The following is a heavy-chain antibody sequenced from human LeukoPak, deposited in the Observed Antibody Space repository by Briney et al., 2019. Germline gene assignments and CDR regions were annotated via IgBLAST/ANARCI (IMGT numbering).Heavy chain of an antibody. V-gene: IGHV3-48*03. J-gene: IGHJ4*02. Sequence: GGSLRLSCAASGFTFSRYEMNWVRQAPGKGLEWVSYISSGGSTTYYADSVKGRFTISRDSAKNSLYLQMNSLRAEDTAVYYCTRDTLEVTGEVFDYWGQGTLVTVSS. CDR1: GFTFSRYE. CDR3: TRDTLEVTGEVFDY. D-gene: IGHD6-19*01. CDR2: ISSGGSTT.